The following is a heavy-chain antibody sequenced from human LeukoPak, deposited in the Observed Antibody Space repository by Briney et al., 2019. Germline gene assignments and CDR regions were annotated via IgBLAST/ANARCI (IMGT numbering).Heavy chain of an antibody. CDR3: ARDPQNPYYYGSGSYHFDY. Sequence: ASVKVSCKASGYTFTSYDMNWVREAPGQGLEWMGIINPSGGSTSYAQKFQGRVTMTRDTSTSTVYMELSSLRSEDTAVYYCARDPQNPYYYGSGSYHFDYWGQGTLVTVSS. V-gene: IGHV1-46*01. CDR1: GYTFTSYD. CDR2: INPSGGST. D-gene: IGHD3-10*01. J-gene: IGHJ4*02.